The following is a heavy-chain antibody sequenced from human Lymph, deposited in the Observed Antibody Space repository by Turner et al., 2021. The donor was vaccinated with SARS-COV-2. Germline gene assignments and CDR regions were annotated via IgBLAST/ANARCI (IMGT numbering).Heavy chain of an antibody. CDR1: GGSISSGGYP. V-gene: IGHV4-30-2*01. CDR3: ARERVWFDP. D-gene: IGHD6-13*01. Sequence: QLQLQESGPGLVKPSQTLSRTCAVPGGSISSGGYPWSWIRQPPGKGLECIGNVNHSGSTYYNPSLKSRGTISVDRAKNQFSLKLSSVTAADTAVYYCARERVWFDPWGQGTLVTVSS. CDR2: VNHSGST. J-gene: IGHJ5*02.